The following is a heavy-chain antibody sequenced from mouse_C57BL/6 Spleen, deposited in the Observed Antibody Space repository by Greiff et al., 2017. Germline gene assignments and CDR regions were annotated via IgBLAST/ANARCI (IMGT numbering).Heavy chain of an antibody. D-gene: IGHD2-4*01. Sequence: QVQLQQPGAELVRPGSSVKLSCKASGYTFTSYWMHWVQQRPIQGLEWIGNIDPSDSETHYNQKFKDKATLTVDKSSSTAYMQLSSLTSEDSAVYYCARDGGSIYYDYDTDYWGQGTTLTVSS. J-gene: IGHJ2*01. CDR3: ARDGGSIYYDYDTDY. V-gene: IGHV1-52*01. CDR1: GYTFTSYW. CDR2: IDPSDSET.